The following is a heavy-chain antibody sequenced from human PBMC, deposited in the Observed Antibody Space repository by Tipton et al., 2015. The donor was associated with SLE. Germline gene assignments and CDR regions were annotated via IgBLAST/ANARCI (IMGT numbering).Heavy chain of an antibody. CDR2: ISGSGGST. CDR1: GFTFSSYA. Sequence: SLRLSCAASGFTFSSYAMSWVRQAPGKGLEWVSAISGSGGSTYYADSVKGRFTISRDNAKNSLYLQMNSLRAEDTALYYCAKDIEWKQQLPQDWGQGTLVTVSS. J-gene: IGHJ4*02. D-gene: IGHD6-13*01. V-gene: IGHV3-23*01. CDR3: AKDIEWKQQLPQD.